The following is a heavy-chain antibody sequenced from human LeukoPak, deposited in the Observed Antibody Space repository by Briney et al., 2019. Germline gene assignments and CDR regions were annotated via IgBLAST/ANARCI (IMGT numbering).Heavy chain of an antibody. V-gene: IGHV1-69*05. CDR2: IIPIFGTA. J-gene: IGHJ4*02. D-gene: IGHD6-19*01. CDR3: ARSSAVAGTANFDY. CDR1: GGTFSSYA. Sequence: ASVKVSCKASGGTFSSYAISWVRQAPGQGLEWMGRIIPIFGTANYAQKFQGRATITTDESTSTAYMELSSLRSEDTAVYYCARSSAVAGTANFDYWGQGTLVTVSS.